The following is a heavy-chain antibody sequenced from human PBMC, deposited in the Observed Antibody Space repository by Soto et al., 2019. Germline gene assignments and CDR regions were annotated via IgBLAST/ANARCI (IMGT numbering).Heavy chain of an antibody. V-gene: IGHV3-23*01. J-gene: IGHJ4*02. CDR3: AKGVLELRYFDWLLSHYFDY. CDR1: GFTFSSYA. Sequence: GGSLRLSCAASGFTFSSYAMSWVRQAPGKGLEWVSAISGSGGSTYYADSVKGQFTISRDNSKNTFFLQLNSLRAEDTAVYYFAKGVLELRYFDWLLSHYFDYWGQGTLVTVSS. CDR2: ISGSGGST. D-gene: IGHD3-9*01.